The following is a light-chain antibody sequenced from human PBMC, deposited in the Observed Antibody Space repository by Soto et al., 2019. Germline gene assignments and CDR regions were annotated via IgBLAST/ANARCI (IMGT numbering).Light chain of an antibody. CDR3: QQRTNWFT. V-gene: IGKV3-11*01. J-gene: IGKJ3*01. CDR2: DAS. Sequence: EIVMTQSPATLSVSPGERATLSCRASQSVSSNLAWYQHRPGQAPRLLIYDASNRATGVPARFSGSGSGTDFTLTISSLEPEDFALYYCQQRTNWFTFGPGTKVDIK. CDR1: QSVSSN.